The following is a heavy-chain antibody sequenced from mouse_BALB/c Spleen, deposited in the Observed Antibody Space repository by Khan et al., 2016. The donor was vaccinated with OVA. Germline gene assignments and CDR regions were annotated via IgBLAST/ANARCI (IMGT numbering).Heavy chain of an antibody. V-gene: IGHV5-15*02. Sequence: LVESGGGLVQPGGSRKLSCAASGFTFSDYGLAWVRQAPGKGPEWVAFISSLAYSIYYADTVTGRFTISRENAKNTLYLEMNSLRTEDTAMYYCARTWAMDYWGQGTSVTVSS. CDR3: ARTWAMDY. CDR2: ISSLAYSI. J-gene: IGHJ4*01. CDR1: GFTFSDYG.